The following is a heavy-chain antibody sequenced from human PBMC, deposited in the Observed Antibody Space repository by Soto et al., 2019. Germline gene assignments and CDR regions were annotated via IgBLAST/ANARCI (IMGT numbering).Heavy chain of an antibody. CDR3: ARGATVVTFFDY. CDR2: IYDSGST. Sequence: QVQLQESGPGLVKPSETLSLTCTVPGGSISSGSYYWSWIRQPPGKRLEWIGYIYDSGSTTYSPSLKRRVSISIDTSKNQFSLNLSSVTAADAAVYYCARGATVVTFFDYWGQGSLVTVSS. V-gene: IGHV4-61*01. D-gene: IGHD2-21*02. J-gene: IGHJ4*02. CDR1: GGSISSGSYY.